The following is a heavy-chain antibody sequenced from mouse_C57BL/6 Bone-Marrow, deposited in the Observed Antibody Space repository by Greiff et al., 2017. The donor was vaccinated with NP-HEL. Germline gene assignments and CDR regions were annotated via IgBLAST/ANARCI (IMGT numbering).Heavy chain of an antibody. V-gene: IGHV14-4*01. Sequence: VQLQQSGAELVRPGASVKLSCTASGFNIKDDYMHWVKQRPEQGLEWIGWIDPENGDTAYASQFQGKATITADKSSNTAYLQLSSLTSGDTAVYYCTFYYSKAYWGQGTTLTVSS. D-gene: IGHD2-5*01. J-gene: IGHJ2*01. CDR2: IDPENGDT. CDR3: TFYYSKAY. CDR1: GFNIKDDY.